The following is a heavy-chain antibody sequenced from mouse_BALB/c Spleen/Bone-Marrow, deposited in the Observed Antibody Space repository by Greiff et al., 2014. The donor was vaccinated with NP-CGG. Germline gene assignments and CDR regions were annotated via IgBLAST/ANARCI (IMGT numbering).Heavy chain of an antibody. D-gene: IGHD1-2*01. V-gene: IGHV5-12*02. CDR3: ARGGDSLLRLRSMDY. CDR1: GFTFSDYY. CDR2: ISNGGGST. J-gene: IGHJ4*01. Sequence: DVHLVESGGGLVQPGGSLKLSCATSGFTFSDYYMYWVRQTPEKRLEWVAYISNGGGSTYYPDTVKGRFTISRDNAKITLYLQMSRLKSEDTAMYYCARGGDSLLRLRSMDYWGQGTSVTVSS.